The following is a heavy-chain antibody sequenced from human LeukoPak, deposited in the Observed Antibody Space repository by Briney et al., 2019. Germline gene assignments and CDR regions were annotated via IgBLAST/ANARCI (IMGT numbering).Heavy chain of an antibody. CDR3: ARRRAYYMDV. Sequence: PSETLSLTCTVSGGSISSSSYYWGWIRQPPGKGLEWIGSIYYSGSTYYNPSLKSRVTISVDTSKNQFSLKRSSVTAADTAVYYCARRRAYYMDVWGKGTTVTVSS. V-gene: IGHV4-39*01. CDR1: GGSISSSSYY. CDR2: IYYSGST. J-gene: IGHJ6*03.